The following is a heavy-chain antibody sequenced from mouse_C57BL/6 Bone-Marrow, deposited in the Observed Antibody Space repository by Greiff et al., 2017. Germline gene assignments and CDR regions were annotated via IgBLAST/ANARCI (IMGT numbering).Heavy chain of an antibody. CDR1: GFTFSDYY. CDR2: ISNGGGST. D-gene: IGHD1-1*01. V-gene: IGHV5-12*01. CDR3: ASLFYYGSSPYAMDY. Sequence: EVKLVESGGGLVQPGGSLKLSCAASGFTFSDYYMYWVRQTPEKRLEWVAYISNGGGSTYYPDTVKGRFTISRDNAKNTLYLQMSRLKSEDTAMYYCASLFYYGSSPYAMDYWGQGTSVTVSS. J-gene: IGHJ4*01.